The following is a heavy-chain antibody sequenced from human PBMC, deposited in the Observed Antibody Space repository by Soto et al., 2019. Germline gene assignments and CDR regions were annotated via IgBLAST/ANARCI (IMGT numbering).Heavy chain of an antibody. V-gene: IGHV4-4*07. J-gene: IGHJ3*02. D-gene: IGHD2-2*01. CDR2: IYSNGKA. Sequence: QVQLQESGPGLVRPSETLSLTCTVSGGSLSNYNWNWVRQSAGKGLEWIGRIYSNGKAYYNPSLKSRVTMSLATLNNQVSLRLRSVTAADTAKYYCARERTYQLSGDDTLDIWGLGTMVTVSP. CDR3: ARERTYQLSGDDTLDI. CDR1: GGSLSNYN.